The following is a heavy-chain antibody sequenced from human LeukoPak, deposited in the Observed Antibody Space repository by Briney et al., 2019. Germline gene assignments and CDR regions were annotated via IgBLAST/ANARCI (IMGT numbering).Heavy chain of an antibody. CDR2: ISGSGGSS. J-gene: IGHJ6*02. CDR3: ATGGSAIFGPQEYYGMDV. Sequence: GGSLRLSCAASGFTFSSYAMSWVRQAPGKGLEWVSGISGSGGSSYYADSVKGRFTISRDNSKNTLYLQMNSLRAEDTAVYYCATGGSAIFGPQEYYGMDVWGQGTTVTVSS. D-gene: IGHD3-3*01. V-gene: IGHV3-23*01. CDR1: GFTFSSYA.